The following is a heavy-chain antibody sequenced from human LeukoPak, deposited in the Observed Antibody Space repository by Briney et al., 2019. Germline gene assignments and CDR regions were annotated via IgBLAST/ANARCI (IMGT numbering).Heavy chain of an antibody. J-gene: IGHJ4*02. CDR1: GFTFSNYA. D-gene: IGHD3-22*01. CDR2: LSGSGGST. CDR3: AKVSHYYYDSSGYRYPSFDY. V-gene: IGHV3-23*01. Sequence: GGSLSLSCAASGFTFSNYAMSWVRQAPGKGLEWLSALSGSGGSTYYADSVKGRFTISRDNSKNTLYLQMNSLRVEDTAVYYCAKVSHYYYDSSGYRYPSFDYWGQGTLVTVSS.